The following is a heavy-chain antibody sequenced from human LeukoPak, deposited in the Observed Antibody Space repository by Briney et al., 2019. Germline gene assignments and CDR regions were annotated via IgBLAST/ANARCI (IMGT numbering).Heavy chain of an antibody. CDR1: GFTFSSYA. J-gene: IGHJ4*02. D-gene: IGHD6-19*01. Sequence: GGSLRLSCAASGFTFSSYAMHWVRQAPGKGLEWVAVISYDGSNKYYADSVKGRFTISRDNSKNTLYLQMNSLRAEDTAVYYCAKGSAVGWLVLDYWGQGTLVTVSS. CDR2: ISYDGSNK. CDR3: AKGSAVGWLVLDY. V-gene: IGHV3-30*04.